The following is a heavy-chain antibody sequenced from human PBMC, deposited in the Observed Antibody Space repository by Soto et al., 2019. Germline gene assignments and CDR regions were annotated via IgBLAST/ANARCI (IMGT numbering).Heavy chain of an antibody. Sequence: GGSLRLSCAASGFTFSDYQMSWIRQAPGRGLEWVSYISSSGDITYYADSVKGRFTISRDNAKNSLYLQMNSLRAEDTAVYYCARGLGYYASSGYFDYWGQGTLVTVSS. CDR2: ISSSGDIT. CDR1: GFTFSDYQ. CDR3: ARGLGYYASSGYFDY. D-gene: IGHD3-22*01. J-gene: IGHJ4*02. V-gene: IGHV3-11*01.